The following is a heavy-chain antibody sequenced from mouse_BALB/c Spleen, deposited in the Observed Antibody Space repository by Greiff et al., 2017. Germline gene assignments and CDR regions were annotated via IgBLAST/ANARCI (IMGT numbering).Heavy chain of an antibody. J-gene: IGHJ4*01. CDR3: AREGGVRNYYAMDY. CDR2: ISTYYGDA. V-gene: IGHV1S137*01. CDR1: GYTFTDYA. Sequence: QVQLQQSGAELVRPGVSVKISCKGSGYTFTDYAMHWVKQSHAKSLEWIGVISTYYGDASYNQKFKGKATMTVDKSSSTAYMELARLTSEDSAIYYCAREGGVRNYYAMDYWGQGTSVTVSS. D-gene: IGHD2-14*01.